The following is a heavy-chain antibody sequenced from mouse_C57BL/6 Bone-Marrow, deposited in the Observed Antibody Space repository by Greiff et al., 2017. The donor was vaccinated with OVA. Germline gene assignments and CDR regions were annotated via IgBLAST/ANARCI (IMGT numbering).Heavy chain of an antibody. CDR3: ARGVYVYVPAY. D-gene: IGHD2-2*01. CDR1: GYAFSSSW. J-gene: IGHJ3*01. CDR2: IYPGDGDT. Sequence: VQLQQSGPELVKPGASVKISCKASGYAFSSSWMNWVKQRPGKGLEWIGRIYPGDGDTNYNGKVKGKATLTANKSSITHYMQLSSLSSEYSAVYFCARGVYVYVPAYWGQGTLVTVSA. V-gene: IGHV1-82*01.